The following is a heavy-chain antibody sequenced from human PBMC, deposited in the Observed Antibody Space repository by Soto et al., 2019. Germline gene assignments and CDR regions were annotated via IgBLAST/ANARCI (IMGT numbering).Heavy chain of an antibody. CDR3: ATSVNSAMAFDY. V-gene: IGHV1-46*01. J-gene: IGHJ4*02. CDR2: INPNGGIT. Sequence: ASVKVSCKASRYTFTHYYIHWVRQAPGQGLEWMGIINPNGGITTYAQKFRAGSSMTRDTSTSTVYLELSSLRSEDSAVYYCATSVNSAMAFDYWGQGTLVTVSS. D-gene: IGHD5-18*01. CDR1: RYTFTHYY.